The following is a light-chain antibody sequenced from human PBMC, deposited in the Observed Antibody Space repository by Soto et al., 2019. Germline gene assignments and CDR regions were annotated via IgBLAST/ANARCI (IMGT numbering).Light chain of an antibody. CDR2: ENN. CDR1: SSNIGKNY. V-gene: IGLV1-51*02. Sequence: QSVLTQPPSVSAAPGQKVTISCSGSSSNIGKNYVSWYQQLPGTAPKLLIYENNKRPSGIPDRFSDSKSGTSATLGITGLQTGDEADYYCGTWDSSLNVWMFGGGTQLTVL. CDR3: GTWDSSLNVWM. J-gene: IGLJ3*02.